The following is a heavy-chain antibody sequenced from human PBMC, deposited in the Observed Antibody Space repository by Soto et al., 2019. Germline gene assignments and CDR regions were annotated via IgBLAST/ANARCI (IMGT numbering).Heavy chain of an antibody. Sequence: EVQLLESGGGLVQPGGSLRLSCAASGFTFSSYAMSWVRQAPGKGLEWVSAISGSGGSTYYADSVKGRFTISRDNSKNTLYLQMNSLRAEDTAVYYCAKGRSLRYFDWSPTGWSRNYGMDVWGQGTTVTVSS. D-gene: IGHD3-9*01. V-gene: IGHV3-23*01. CDR1: GFTFSSYA. J-gene: IGHJ6*02. CDR2: ISGSGGST. CDR3: AKGRSLRYFDWSPTGWSRNYGMDV.